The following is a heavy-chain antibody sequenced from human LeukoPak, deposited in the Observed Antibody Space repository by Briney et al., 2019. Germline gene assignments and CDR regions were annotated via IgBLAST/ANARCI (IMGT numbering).Heavy chain of an antibody. Sequence: SETLSLTCTVSGGSVSSGSHYWNWIRQPPGKGLEWIGHIYYSGSTNYNPSLNSRVTISLDASKNQFSLKLSSVTAADTAVFYCARGYSSIRGWFDPWGQGTLVTVSS. V-gene: IGHV4-61*01. D-gene: IGHD6-13*01. J-gene: IGHJ5*02. CDR1: GGSVSSGSHY. CDR2: IYYSGST. CDR3: ARGYSSIRGWFDP.